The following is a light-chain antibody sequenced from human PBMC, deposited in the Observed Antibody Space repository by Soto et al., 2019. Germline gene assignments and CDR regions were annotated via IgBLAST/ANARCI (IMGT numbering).Light chain of an antibody. J-gene: IGKJ5*01. V-gene: IGKV3-15*01. CDR1: QSLSET. CDR3: QPYNNWHTIT. CDR2: VAS. Sequence: IVTTQSPAPLSVSSGVRATLSCRASQSLSETLALYQQKPGQAPRLLLYVASTRATGIAASFSGSGSGTEFPLTLSSLQSQDYAIYYCQPYNNWHTITFGQGTRLEIK.